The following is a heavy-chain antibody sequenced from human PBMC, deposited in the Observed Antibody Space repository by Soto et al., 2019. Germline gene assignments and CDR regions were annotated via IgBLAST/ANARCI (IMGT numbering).Heavy chain of an antibody. J-gene: IGHJ5*02. Sequence: QVQLQQWGAGLLKPSETLSLTCAVYGGSFSGYYWSWIRQPPGKGLEWIGEINHSGSTNYNPSLKSRVTISVDTSKSQFSLKLSSVTAADTAVYYCATTRRGSSWYRGNWFDPWGQGTLVTVSS. D-gene: IGHD6-13*01. CDR2: INHSGST. V-gene: IGHV4-34*01. CDR3: ATTRRGSSWYRGNWFDP. CDR1: GGSFSGYY.